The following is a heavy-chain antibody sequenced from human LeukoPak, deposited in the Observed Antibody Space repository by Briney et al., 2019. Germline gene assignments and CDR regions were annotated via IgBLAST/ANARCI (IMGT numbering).Heavy chain of an antibody. CDR3: ARTFFGPAYYMDV. V-gene: IGHV4-59*01. J-gene: IGHJ6*03. CDR1: GGSISSYY. CDR2: IYYSGST. D-gene: IGHD3-10*01. Sequence: KSSETLSLTCTVSGGSISSYYWSWIRQPPGKGLEWIGYIYYSGSTNYNPSLKSRVTISVDTSKNQFSLKLSSVTAADTAVYYCARTFFGPAYYMDVWGEGTTVTVSS.